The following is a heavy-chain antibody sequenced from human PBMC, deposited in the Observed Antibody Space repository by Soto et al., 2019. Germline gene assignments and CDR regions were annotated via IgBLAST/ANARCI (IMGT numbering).Heavy chain of an antibody. CDR2: ISYDGINK. J-gene: IGHJ4*02. Sequence: GGSLRLSCAASGFIFSSYGMHWFRQAPGKGLEWVAVISYDGINKYYSDSVKGRFTISRDNSKNTLYLQMNSLRAEDTAVYYCAKSVYNWNDGFFAYWGQGTLVTVSS. V-gene: IGHV3-30*18. CDR3: AKSVYNWNDGFFAY. CDR1: GFIFSSYG. D-gene: IGHD1-1*01.